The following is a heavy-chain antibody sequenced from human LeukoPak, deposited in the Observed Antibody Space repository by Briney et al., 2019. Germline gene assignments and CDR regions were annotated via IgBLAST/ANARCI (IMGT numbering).Heavy chain of an antibody. CDR1: GGTFSSYA. D-gene: IGHD6-13*01. CDR3: ARDQGDSSSWYVWFDP. V-gene: IGHV1-69*13. CDR2: IIPIFGTA. Sequence: SVKVSFKASGGTFSSYAISWVRQAPGQGLEWMGGIIPIFGTANYAQKFQGRVTITADESTSTAYMELSSLRSEDTAVYYCARDQGDSSSWYVWFDPWGQGTLVTVSS. J-gene: IGHJ5*02.